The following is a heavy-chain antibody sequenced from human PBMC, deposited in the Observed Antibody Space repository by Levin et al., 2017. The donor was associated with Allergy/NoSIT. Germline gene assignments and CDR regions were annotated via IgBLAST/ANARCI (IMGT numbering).Heavy chain of an antibody. CDR1: GGTFTNSA. CDR2: IITLFGTA. CDR3: AREPNYGSGSHSNIDAFDI. V-gene: IGHV1-69*13. J-gene: IGHJ3*02. Sequence: GASVKVSCTASGGTFTNSAFTWVRQTPGQGLEWVGRIITLFGTANYAQTFQGRVTITADESAAMVYMELSGLTSEDSAVYYCAREPNYGSGSHSNIDAFDIWGLGTGVTVSS. D-gene: IGHD3-10*01.